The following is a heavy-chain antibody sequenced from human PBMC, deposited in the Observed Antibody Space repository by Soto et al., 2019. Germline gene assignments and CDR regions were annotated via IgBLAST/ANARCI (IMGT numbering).Heavy chain of an antibody. V-gene: IGHV3-23*01. CDR1: GFTFSSYA. J-gene: IGHJ4*02. D-gene: IGHD1-26*01. CDR3: ARRGSGSYYDY. CDR2: ISGSGGST. Sequence: EVQLLESGGGLVQPGGSLRLSCAASGFTFSSYAMRWVRQAPGKGLEWVSAISGSGGSTYYADSVKGRFTISRDNSKNTLYLHINCLRAEDSAVYYCARRGSGSYYDYWGQGTLVTVSS.